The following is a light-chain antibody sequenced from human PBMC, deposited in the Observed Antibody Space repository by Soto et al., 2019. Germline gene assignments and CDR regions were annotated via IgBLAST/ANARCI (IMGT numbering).Light chain of an antibody. V-gene: IGKV3-15*01. J-gene: IGKJ1*01. CDR3: QQYGT. CDR2: GAS. Sequence: EIVMTQSPATLSVSPGERATLSCRASQSVGSNLAGYQQKPGRAPRLLIFGASTRATGIPARFSGSGSGTEFTLTISSLQSEDFAVYYCQQYGTFGQGTKVEIK. CDR1: QSVGSN.